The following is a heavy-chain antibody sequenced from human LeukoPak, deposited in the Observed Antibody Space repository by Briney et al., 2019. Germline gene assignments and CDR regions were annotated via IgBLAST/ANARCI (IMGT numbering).Heavy chain of an antibody. CDR2: IKQDGSEK. J-gene: IGHJ4*02. CDR3: ARGLHGFDY. CDR1: GFTFYRHR. Sequence: GESLRLSCAASGFTFYRHRMSWARRAPGKGLVGLTNIKQDGSEKYYVDSVKGRFTISRDNAKNSLYLQMNSLRAEDTAVYYCARGLHGFDYWGQGTLVTVSS. V-gene: IGHV3-7*01. D-gene: IGHD4-11*01.